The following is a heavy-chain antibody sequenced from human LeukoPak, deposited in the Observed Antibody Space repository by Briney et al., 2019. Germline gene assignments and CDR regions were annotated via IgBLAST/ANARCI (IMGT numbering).Heavy chain of an antibody. V-gene: IGHV1-69*13. Sequence: SVKVSCKASGGTFSSYAISWVRQAPGQGLEWMGGIIPIFGTANYAQKFQGRVTITADESTSTAYMELSSLRSEDTAVYYCAREFARYSSSWYPIGYWGQGTLVTVSS. D-gene: IGHD6-13*01. CDR1: GGTFSSYA. CDR2: IIPIFGTA. CDR3: AREFARYSSSWYPIGY. J-gene: IGHJ4*02.